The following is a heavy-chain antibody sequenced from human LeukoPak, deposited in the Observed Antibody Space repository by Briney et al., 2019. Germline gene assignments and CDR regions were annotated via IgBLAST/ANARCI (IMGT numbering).Heavy chain of an antibody. CDR1: GFTFSSYT. D-gene: IGHD3-10*01. J-gene: IGHJ4*02. V-gene: IGHV3-30-3*01. CDR3: ARVRSVSRSGPFDY. Sequence: GGSLRLSCAASGFTFSSYTMTWVRQAPGKGLEWVAVISYDGSNKYYADSVKGRFTISRDNSKNTLYLQMNSLRAEDTAVYYCARVRSVSRSGPFDYWGQGTLVTVSS. CDR2: ISYDGSNK.